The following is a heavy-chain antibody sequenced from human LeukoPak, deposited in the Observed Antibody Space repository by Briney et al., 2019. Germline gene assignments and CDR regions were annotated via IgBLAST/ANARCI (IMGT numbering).Heavy chain of an antibody. Sequence: PGGSLRLSCAASGFTFDDYAMHWVRQAPGKGLEWVSLISGDGGSTYYADSVKGRFTISRDNSKNSLYLQMNSLRTEDTALYYCAKGVYSYELFFVPITEYGMDVWGQGTTVTVSS. V-gene: IGHV3-43*02. CDR1: GFTFDDYA. CDR2: ISGDGGST. CDR3: AKGVYSYELFFVPITEYGMDV. J-gene: IGHJ6*02. D-gene: IGHD5-18*01.